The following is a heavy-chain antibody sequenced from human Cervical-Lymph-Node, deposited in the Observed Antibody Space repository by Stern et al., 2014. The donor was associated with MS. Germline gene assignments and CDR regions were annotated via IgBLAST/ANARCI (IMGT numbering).Heavy chain of an antibody. J-gene: IGHJ1*01. CDR1: GGTFSSYA. V-gene: IGHV1-69*01. CDR2: IIPIFGTA. D-gene: IGHD6-13*01. CDR3: ASLIYSSSWVPFQH. Sequence: DQLVESGAEVKKPGSSVKVSCKASGGTFSSYAISWVRQAPGQGLEWMGGIIPIFGTANYAQKFQGRVTITADESTSTAYMELSSLKSEDTAVYYCASLIYSSSWVPFQHWGQGTLVTVSS.